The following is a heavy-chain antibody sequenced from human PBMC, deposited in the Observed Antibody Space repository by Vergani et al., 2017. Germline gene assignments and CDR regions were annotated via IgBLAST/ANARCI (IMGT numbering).Heavy chain of an antibody. CDR1: GGSISSYY. D-gene: IGHD6-19*01. CDR2: IYYSGST. Sequence: QLQLQESGPGLVKPSETLSLTCTVSGGSISSYYWSWIRQPPGKGLEWIGYIYYSGSTNYNPSLKSRVTISVDTSKNQFSLKLSSVTAADPAVYYCARESPYSSGRGEFDPWGQGTLVTVSS. V-gene: IGHV4-59*01. J-gene: IGHJ5*02. CDR3: ARESPYSSGRGEFDP.